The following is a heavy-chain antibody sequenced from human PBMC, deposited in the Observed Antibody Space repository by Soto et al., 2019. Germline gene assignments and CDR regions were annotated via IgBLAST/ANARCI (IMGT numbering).Heavy chain of an antibody. CDR3: ARSAGWYAVHS. V-gene: IGHV4-4*02. Sequence: QVQLQESGPGLVKPSGTLSLTCAVSGDSVSSPYYWCWVRQPPGKELEWIGEVFHTGTTSYNPSLRSRVTISMDKSNNQFSLDLSSVTAADTAVYSCARSAGWYAVHSWGPGTLVIVSS. CDR2: VFHTGTT. CDR1: GDSVSSPYY. J-gene: IGHJ4*02. D-gene: IGHD6-19*01.